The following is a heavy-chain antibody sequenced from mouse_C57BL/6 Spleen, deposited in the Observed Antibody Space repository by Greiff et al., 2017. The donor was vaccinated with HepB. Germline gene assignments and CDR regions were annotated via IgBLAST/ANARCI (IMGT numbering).Heavy chain of an antibody. CDR3: ARVSTVVADDY. Sequence: EVQLQQSGPELVKPGASVKISCKASGYTFTDYYMNWVKQSHGKSLEWIGDINPNNGGTSYNQKFKGKATLTVDKSSSTDYMELRRLTSEDSAVYYCARVSTVVADDYWGQGTTLTVSS. D-gene: IGHD1-1*01. CDR2: INPNNGGT. V-gene: IGHV1-26*01. CDR1: GYTFTDYY. J-gene: IGHJ2*01.